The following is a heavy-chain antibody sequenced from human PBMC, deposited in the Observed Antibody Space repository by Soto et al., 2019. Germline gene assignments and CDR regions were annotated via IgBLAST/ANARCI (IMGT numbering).Heavy chain of an antibody. CDR1: GGSISSYY. CDR2: IYYSGST. D-gene: IGHD2-2*01. V-gene: IGHV4-59*01. Sequence: PSETLSLTCTVSGGSISSYYWSWIRQPPGKGLEWIGYIYYSGSTNYNPSLKSRVTISVDTSKNQFSLKLSSVTAADTAVYYCARERVVVLGGWFDGGRQGSLVTVSS. J-gene: IGHJ5*02. CDR3: ARERVVVLGGWFDG.